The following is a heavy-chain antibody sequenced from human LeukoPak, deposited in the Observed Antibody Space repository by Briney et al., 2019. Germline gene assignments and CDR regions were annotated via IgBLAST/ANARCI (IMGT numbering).Heavy chain of an antibody. J-gene: IGHJ4*02. CDR1: GYMFTAYY. D-gene: IGHD3-22*01. Sequence: GASVKVSCKASGYMFTAYYIHWVRQAPGQGLEWMGWINPTSGGTNYAQNFQGRVTITRDTSITTAYMELSSLRSDDTAVYYCATTYYYDSTGSPRHYFDYWGQGTLVTVSS. V-gene: IGHV1-2*02. CDR2: INPTSGGT. CDR3: ATTYYYDSTGSPRHYFDY.